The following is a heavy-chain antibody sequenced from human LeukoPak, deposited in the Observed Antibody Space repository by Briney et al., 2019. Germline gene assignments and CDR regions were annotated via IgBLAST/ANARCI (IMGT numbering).Heavy chain of an antibody. D-gene: IGHD3-16*01. CDR2: IIVGSGAT. CDR1: GFTSTNFA. J-gene: IGHJ4*02. CDR3: AADLSNPRMGASYLDS. Sequence: SVKVSCKASGFTSTNFAMQWVRQARGQRLEWIGWIIVGSGATKCAQDFQERVTITRDLSTSTLYMELRSLTSEDTAVYYCAADLSNPRMGASYLDSWGQGTLVTVSS. V-gene: IGHV1-58*02.